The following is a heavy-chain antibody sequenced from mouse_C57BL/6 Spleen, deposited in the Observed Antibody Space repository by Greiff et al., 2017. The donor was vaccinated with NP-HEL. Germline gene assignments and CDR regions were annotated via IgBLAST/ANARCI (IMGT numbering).Heavy chain of an antibody. CDR2: INPGSGGT. Sequence: QVQLQQSGAELVRPGTSVKVSCKAPGYAFTNYLIEWVKQRPGQGLEWIGVINPGSGGTNYNEKFKGKATLTADKSSSTAYMQLSSLTSEDSAVYFCARSVLPYAMDYWGQGTSVTVSS. J-gene: IGHJ4*01. CDR1: GYAFTNYL. V-gene: IGHV1-54*01. CDR3: ARSVLPYAMDY.